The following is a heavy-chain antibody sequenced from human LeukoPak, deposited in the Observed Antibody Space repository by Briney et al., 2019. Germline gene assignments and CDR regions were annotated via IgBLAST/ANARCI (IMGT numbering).Heavy chain of an antibody. CDR2: ISAYNGNT. D-gene: IGHD2-2*02. CDR3: ARTRPVVPAAISYMDV. CDR1: GYTFTSYG. Sequence: ASVKVSCKASGYTFTSYGISWVRQAPGQGLEWMGWISAYNGNTNYAQKLQGRVTMTTDTSTSTAYMELRSLRSDDTAVYYCARTRPVVPAAISYMDVWGRGTTVTVSS. J-gene: IGHJ6*03. V-gene: IGHV1-18*01.